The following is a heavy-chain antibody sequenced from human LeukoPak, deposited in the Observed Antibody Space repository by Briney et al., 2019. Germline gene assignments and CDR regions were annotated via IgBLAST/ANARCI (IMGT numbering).Heavy chain of an antibody. CDR1: GGSISSYY. V-gene: IGHV4-59*01. J-gene: IGHJ4*02. CDR3: ARAGGPNPGDY. D-gene: IGHD3-16*01. CDR2: IYYSGST. Sequence: PSETLSLTCTVSGGSISSYYWSWIRQPPGKGLEWIGYIYYSGSTNYNLSLKSRVTISVDTSKNQFSLKLSSVPAADTAVYYCARAGGPNPGDYWGQGTLVTVSS.